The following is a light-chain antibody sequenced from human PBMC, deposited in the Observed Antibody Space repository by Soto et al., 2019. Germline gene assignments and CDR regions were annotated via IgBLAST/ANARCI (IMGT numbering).Light chain of an antibody. Sequence: QSALTQPASVSGSPGQSITISCTGTSSDVGSYNLVSWYQQHPGKAPMLMIYEGTKRPSGVSNRFSGSKSGNTASLTISWLQAEDEADYYCCSYAGSSTYVFGTGTKLTVL. CDR1: SSDVGSYNL. CDR2: EGT. J-gene: IGLJ1*01. CDR3: CSYAGSSTYV. V-gene: IGLV2-23*01.